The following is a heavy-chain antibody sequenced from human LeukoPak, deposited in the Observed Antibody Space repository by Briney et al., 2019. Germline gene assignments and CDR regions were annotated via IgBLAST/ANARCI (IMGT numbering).Heavy chain of an antibody. D-gene: IGHD3-22*01. CDR2: INSDGSST. V-gene: IGHV3-74*01. J-gene: IGHJ4*02. Sequence: PGGSLRLSCAASGFTFSSYWMHWVRQASGKGLVWVSRINSDGSSTSYADSVKGRFTISRDNAKNTLYLQMNSLRAEDTAVYYCARGNYYDSKGDYWGQGTLVTVSS. CDR3: ARGNYYDSKGDY. CDR1: GFTFSSYW.